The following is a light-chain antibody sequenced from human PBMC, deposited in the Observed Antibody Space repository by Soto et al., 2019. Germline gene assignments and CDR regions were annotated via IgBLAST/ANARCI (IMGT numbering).Light chain of an antibody. CDR1: QSVLYSSNNKNY. V-gene: IGKV4-1*01. CDR2: WAS. Sequence: DIVMTQSPDSLAVSLGERATINCKSSQSVLYSSNNKNYLAWYQQKPGQPPKLLIYWASTRESGVPDRFSGSESGTDFTLTISSLQAEDVAVYYCQQYYSTPGTFGGGTKVEIK. J-gene: IGKJ4*01. CDR3: QQYYSTPGT.